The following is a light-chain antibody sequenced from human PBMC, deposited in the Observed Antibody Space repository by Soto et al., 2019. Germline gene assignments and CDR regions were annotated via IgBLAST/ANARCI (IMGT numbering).Light chain of an antibody. CDR2: DVS. J-gene: IGKJ5*01. Sequence: DIQMTQSPSSLSASVGDRVTITCRTSQSIPGYLHWYQQRPGRAPKLLIYDVSTLHSGVPSRFSGRGSGTQFTLTISGLQPEDFATYYCQQSFSSITFGQGTRLEIK. CDR1: QSIPGY. CDR3: QQSFSSIT. V-gene: IGKV1-39*01.